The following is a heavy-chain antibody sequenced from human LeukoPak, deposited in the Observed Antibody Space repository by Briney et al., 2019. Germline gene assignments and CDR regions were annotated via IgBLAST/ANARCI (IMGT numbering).Heavy chain of an antibody. CDR1: GFTFGSYS. CDR2: ISSSSSTI. V-gene: IGHV3-48*01. D-gene: IGHD3-22*01. CDR3: ARDGALNYYDSSGYYV. J-gene: IGHJ4*02. Sequence: GGSLRLSCAASGFTFGSYSMNWVRQAPGKGLEWVSYISSSSSTIYYADSVKGRFTISRDNAKNSLYLQMNSLRAEDTAVYYCARDGALNYYDSSGYYVWGQGTLVTVSS.